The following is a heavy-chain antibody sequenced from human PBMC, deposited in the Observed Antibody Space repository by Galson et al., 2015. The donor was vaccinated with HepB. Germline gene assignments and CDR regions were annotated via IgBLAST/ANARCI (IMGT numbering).Heavy chain of an antibody. CDR1: GYTLTELS. CDR3: ATALRNRVGALDD. Sequence: SVKVSCKVSGYTLTELSMHWVRQAPGKGLEWMGGFDPEDGETIYAQKFQGRVTMTEDTSTDTAYMELSSLRSEDTAVYYCATALRNRVGALDDWGQGTLVTVSS. D-gene: IGHD1-26*01. J-gene: IGHJ4*02. CDR2: FDPEDGET. V-gene: IGHV1-24*01.